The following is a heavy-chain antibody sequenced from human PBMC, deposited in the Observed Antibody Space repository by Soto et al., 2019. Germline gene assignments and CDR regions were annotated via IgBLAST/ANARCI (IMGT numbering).Heavy chain of an antibody. J-gene: IGHJ4*02. D-gene: IGHD6-19*01. CDR1: GYTFTSYG. V-gene: IGHV1-18*04. CDR3: ARWLIHAKLDFDY. Sequence: ASVKVSCKASGYTFTSYGLSWVRQAPGQGREWMGWISAYTGNTNYAQKLQGRVTMTTDTSTSTAYMELRSLRSDDTAVYYCARWLIHAKLDFDYWGQGTLVTVPQ. CDR2: ISAYTGNT.